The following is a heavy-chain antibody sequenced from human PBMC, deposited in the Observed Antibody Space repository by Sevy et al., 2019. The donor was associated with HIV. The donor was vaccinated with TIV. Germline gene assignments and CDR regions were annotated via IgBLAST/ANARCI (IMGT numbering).Heavy chain of an antibody. J-gene: IGHJ6*02. CDR3: AKGDRSFYGLDV. CDR2: ISGSGGST. V-gene: IGHV3-23*01. D-gene: IGHD2-15*01. Sequence: GGSLRLSCLASGFTFSTYAMSWVRQAPGKGLEWVSAISGSGGSTYYADSVKGRFTISRDKSKNTLYLQMNSLRVEDTAVYYCAKGDRSFYGLDVWGQGTTVTVSS. CDR1: GFTFSTYA.